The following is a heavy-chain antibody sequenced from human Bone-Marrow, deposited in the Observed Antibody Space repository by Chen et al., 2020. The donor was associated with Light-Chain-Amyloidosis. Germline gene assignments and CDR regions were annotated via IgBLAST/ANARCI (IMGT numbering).Heavy chain of an antibody. V-gene: IGHV4-39*01. D-gene: IGHD2-15*01. CDR3: ARLDCSGGACHPYYSGMDV. CDR1: GGSMRSGSYY. Sequence: QMQLQESGPGLVKPSETLSLTCSVSGGSMRSGSYYWGWIRQPPGTGLEWIGNIYYSGSTYANPSLKSRVTMSIGTSKNQFALKLISVTAADTAVYYCARLDCSGGACHPYYSGMDVWGRGTTVTVSS. J-gene: IGHJ6*02. CDR2: IYYSGST.